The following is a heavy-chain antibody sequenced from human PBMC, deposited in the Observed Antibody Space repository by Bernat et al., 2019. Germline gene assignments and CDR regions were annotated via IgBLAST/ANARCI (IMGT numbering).Heavy chain of an antibody. CDR2: IKSKTDGGTT. V-gene: IGHV3-15*07. CDR1: GFTFSNAW. D-gene: IGHD1-26*01. J-gene: IGHJ4*02. Sequence: EVQLVESGGGLVKPGGSLRLSCAASGFTFSNAWMNWVRQAPGKGLEWVGRIKSKTDGGTTDYAAPVKGRFTISRDDSKNTLYLQMNSLKTEDTAVYYCTTDRDGSYYGDFDYWGQGTLVTVSS. CDR3: TTDRDGSYYGDFDY.